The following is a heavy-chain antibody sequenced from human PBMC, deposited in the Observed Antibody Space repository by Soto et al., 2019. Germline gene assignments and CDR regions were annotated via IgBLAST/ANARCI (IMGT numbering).Heavy chain of an antibody. Sequence: GGSLRLSCAASGFTFSSYAMSWVCQAQGKGLEWVSAISGSGGSTYYADSVKGRFTISRDNSKNTLYLQMNSLRAEDTAVYYCAKDTWWSDDYCSSTSCYADAFDIWGQGTMVTVSS. J-gene: IGHJ3*02. CDR2: ISGSGGST. CDR1: GFTFSSYA. CDR3: AKDTWWSDDYCSSTSCYADAFDI. D-gene: IGHD2-2*01. V-gene: IGHV3-23*01.